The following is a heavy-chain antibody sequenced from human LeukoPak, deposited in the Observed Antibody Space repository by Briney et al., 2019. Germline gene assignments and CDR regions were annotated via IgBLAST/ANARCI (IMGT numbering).Heavy chain of an antibody. CDR2: IWYDGSKK. J-gene: IGHJ4*02. V-gene: IGHV3-33*06. CDR1: GFTFSNYG. CDR3: AKESRGITIFGVVRAVHPNFDY. Sequence: GRSLRLSCATSGFTFSNYGMHWVRQAPGKGLEWVAVIWYDGSKKYYADSVKGRFTISRDNSKNTLYLQMNSLRAEDTAVYYCAKESRGITIFGVVRAVHPNFDYWGQGTLVTVSS. D-gene: IGHD3-3*01.